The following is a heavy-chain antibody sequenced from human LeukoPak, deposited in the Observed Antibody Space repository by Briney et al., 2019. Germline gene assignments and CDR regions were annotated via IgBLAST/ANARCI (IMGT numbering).Heavy chain of an antibody. V-gene: IGHV3-15*01. CDR1: GFTFSGSA. J-gene: IGHJ6*03. CDR3: TTEGSDFWSGYYPIYYYYMDV. D-gene: IGHD3-3*01. Sequence: GGSLKLSCAASGFTFSGSAMHWVRQASGKGLEWVGRIKSKTDGGTTDYAAPVKGRFTISRDDSKNTLYLQMNSLKTEDTAVYYCTTEGSDFWSGYYPIYYYYMDVWGKGTTVTVSS. CDR2: IKSKTDGGTT.